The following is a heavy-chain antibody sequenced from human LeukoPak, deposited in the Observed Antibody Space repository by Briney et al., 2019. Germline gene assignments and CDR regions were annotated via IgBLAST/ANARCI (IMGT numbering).Heavy chain of an antibody. CDR2: IYYSGST. Sequence: PSETLSLTCTVSGGSISSGGYYWSWIRQHPGKGLEWIGYIYYSGSTYYNPSLKSRVTISVDTSKNQFSLKLSSVTAADTAVYYCARASVLRYLDPNWFDPWGQGTLVTVSS. CDR3: ARASVLRYLDPNWFDP. CDR1: GGSISSGGYY. D-gene: IGHD3-9*01. J-gene: IGHJ5*02. V-gene: IGHV4-31*03.